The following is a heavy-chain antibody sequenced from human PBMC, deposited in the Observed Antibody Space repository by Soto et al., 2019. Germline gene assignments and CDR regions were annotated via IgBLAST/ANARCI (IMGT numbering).Heavy chain of an antibody. CDR3: ARDRAVTTVWFDP. D-gene: IGHD4-17*01. V-gene: IGHV1-69*12. CDR2: IIPIFGTA. CDR1: GGTFSRYA. Sequence: QVQLVPSGAEVKQPGSSVNVSCKASGGTFSRYAISWVRQAPGQGLEWMGGIIPIFGTANYAQKFQGRVTITADASTSTAYMELSSLRSEDTAVYYCARDRAVTTVWFDPWCQGTMVTVSS. J-gene: IGHJ5*02.